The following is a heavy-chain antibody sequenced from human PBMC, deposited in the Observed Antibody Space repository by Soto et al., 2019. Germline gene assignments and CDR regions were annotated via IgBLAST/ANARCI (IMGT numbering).Heavy chain of an antibody. V-gene: IGHV1-18*01. D-gene: IGHD2-15*01. CDR1: GYTFTSYG. CDR2: ISAYNGNT. J-gene: IGHJ5*02. CDR3: ARDRRDQLLLNNWFDP. Sequence: QVQLVQSGAEVKKPGASVKVSCKASGYTFTSYGISWVRQAPGQGLEWMGWISAYNGNTNYAQKLQGRVTMTTDTSTSTADMELRSLRSDDTAVYYGARDRRDQLLLNNWFDPWGQGTLVTVSS.